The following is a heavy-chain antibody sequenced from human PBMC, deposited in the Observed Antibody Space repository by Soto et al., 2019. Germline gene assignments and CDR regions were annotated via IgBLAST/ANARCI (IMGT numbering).Heavy chain of an antibody. J-gene: IGHJ6*02. CDR1: GYTFSGYY. D-gene: IGHD2-2*02. V-gene: IGHV1-2*02. CDR3: ARSLTEGYCTITGCYTRPLYGMDV. Sequence: VASVKASCKASGYTFSGYYIHWLRQAPGQGLEWMGWINPNSGGTNYAQKFQGRVTVTRDTPTSTAYMELSRLTSDDTAVYYCARSLTEGYCTITGCYTRPLYGMDVWGQGTTVTVSS. CDR2: INPNSGGT.